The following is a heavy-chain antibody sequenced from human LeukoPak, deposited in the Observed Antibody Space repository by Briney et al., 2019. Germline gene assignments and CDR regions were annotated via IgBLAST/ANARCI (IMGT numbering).Heavy chain of an antibody. V-gene: IGHV1-58*02. D-gene: IGHD2-2*01. CDR2: IVVGSGNT. CDR3: ARDCSSTSCRYYMDV. CDR1: GFTFTSSA. Sequence: GASVKVSCKASGFTFTSSAMQWVRQARGQRLEWIGWIVVGSGNTNYAQKFQERVTITRDMSTSTAYMELSSLRSEDTAVYYCARDCSSTSCRYYMDVWGKGTTVTVSS. J-gene: IGHJ6*03.